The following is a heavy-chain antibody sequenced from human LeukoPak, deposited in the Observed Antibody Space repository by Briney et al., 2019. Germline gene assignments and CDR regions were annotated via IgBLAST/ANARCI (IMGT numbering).Heavy chain of an antibody. D-gene: IGHD1-20*01. Sequence: QSGGSLRLSCAASGFTFSSYGMHWVRQAPGKGLEWVAFIRFDGHNKYYADSVKGRFTISRDNSMNTLYLQMNSLRTEDTAVYYCTKVARYNWNDVGIFDAFDIWGQGTMVTVSS. CDR2: IRFDGHNK. V-gene: IGHV3-30*02. CDR3: TKVARYNWNDVGIFDAFDI. CDR1: GFTFSSYG. J-gene: IGHJ3*02.